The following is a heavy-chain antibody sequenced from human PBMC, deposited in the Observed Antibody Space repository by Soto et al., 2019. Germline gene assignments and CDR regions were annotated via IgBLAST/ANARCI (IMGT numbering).Heavy chain of an antibody. J-gene: IGHJ6*02. Sequence: EVQLVESAGGLVKPGGSLRLSCVASGFSFNEAWMNWVRQAPGQGLEWVGRIKTSAGGGATNYAAPVQGRFTISRDDSKNTLYLPMNSLRTEDTAIYYCTTGSVEGIWGQGTTVIVSS. CDR2: IKTSAGGGAT. D-gene: IGHD2-15*01. CDR1: GFSFNEAW. CDR3: TTGSVEGI. V-gene: IGHV3-15*07.